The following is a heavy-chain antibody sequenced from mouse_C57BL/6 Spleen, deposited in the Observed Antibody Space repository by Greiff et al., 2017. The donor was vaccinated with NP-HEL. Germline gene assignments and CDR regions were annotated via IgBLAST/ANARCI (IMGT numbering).Heavy chain of an antibody. D-gene: IGHD2-3*01. J-gene: IGHJ4*01. CDR2: IDPENGDT. V-gene: IGHV14-4*01. CDR1: GFNIKDDY. Sequence: EVQLQQSGAELVRPGASVKLSCTASGFNIKDDYMHWVKQRPEQGLEWIGWIDPENGDTEYASKFQGKATITADTSSNTAYLQLSSLTSEDTAVYYCTTYHMRGMDYWGQGTSVTVSS. CDR3: TTYHMRGMDY.